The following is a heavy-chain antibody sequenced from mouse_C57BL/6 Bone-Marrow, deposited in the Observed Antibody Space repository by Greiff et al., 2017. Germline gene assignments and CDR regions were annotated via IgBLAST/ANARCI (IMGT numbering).Heavy chain of an antibody. Sequence: VQLQQSGAELVKPGASVKMSCKASGYTFTTYCIDWVKQNHGKGLEWIGNFHPYTDDTKYNEKFKCKATLTVEKSSSTVYLQLSRLTSDDSAVYYCARVNWDVGYFDYWGQGTTLTVS. CDR1: GYTFTTYC. J-gene: IGHJ2*01. CDR3: ARVNWDVGYFDY. D-gene: IGHD4-1*01. V-gene: IGHV1-47*01. CDR2: FHPYTDDT.